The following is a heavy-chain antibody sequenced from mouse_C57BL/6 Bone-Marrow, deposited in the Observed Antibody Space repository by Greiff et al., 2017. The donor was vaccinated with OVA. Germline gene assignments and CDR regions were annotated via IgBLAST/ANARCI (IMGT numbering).Heavy chain of an antibody. CDR2: IYPGSGNT. CDR1: GYSFTSYY. J-gene: IGHJ2*01. D-gene: IGHD1-1*01. V-gene: IGHV1-66*01. Sequence: QVQLQQSGPELVKPGASVKISCKASGYSFTSYYIHWVKQRPGQGLEWIGWIYPGSGNTQYNEKFKGKATLTADTSSSTAYMQLSSLTSEDSAVYYGASSVTTVEYFDYWDRGTTLTVTA. CDR3: ASSVTTVEYFDY.